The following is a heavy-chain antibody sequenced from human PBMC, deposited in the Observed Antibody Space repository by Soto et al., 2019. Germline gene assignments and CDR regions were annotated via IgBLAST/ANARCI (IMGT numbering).Heavy chain of an antibody. CDR3: ARGSYYSGWV. V-gene: IGHV6-1*01. CDR2: TYYRSNWYT. CDR1: GDSVSSTSTA. Sequence: SQTLSLTCAISGDSVSSTSTAWSWIRQSPSRGLAWLGRTYYRSNWYTDYAVCVKSRITISPDTSKNQFSLQLNSVTPEDTAVYYCARGSYYSGWVWGQGTLVPVSS. D-gene: IGHD6-19*01. J-gene: IGHJ4*02.